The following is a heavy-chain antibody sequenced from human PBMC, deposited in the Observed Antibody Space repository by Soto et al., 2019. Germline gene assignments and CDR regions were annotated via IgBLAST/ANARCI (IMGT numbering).Heavy chain of an antibody. J-gene: IGHJ4*02. Sequence: ESGGGLVPPGGSLRLSCAASGFTFSSYSMNWVRQAPGKGLEWVSYISGSSSMIYYADSVKGRFTISRDNAKNSLYLQMNSLRAEDTAVYYCARDLNPRQEMLYALLGYWGQRTLVTVSS. V-gene: IGHV3-48*01. CDR1: GFTFSSYS. CDR3: ARDLNPRQEMLYALLGY. CDR2: ISGSSSMI. D-gene: IGHD2-8*01.